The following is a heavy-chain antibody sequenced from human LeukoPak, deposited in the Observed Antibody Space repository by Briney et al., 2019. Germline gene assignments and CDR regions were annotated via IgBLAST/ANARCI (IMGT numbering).Heavy chain of an antibody. CDR3: ARESEEMAPNYFDY. J-gene: IGHJ4*02. CDR2: ISYDGSNK. V-gene: IGHV3-30-3*01. CDR1: GFTFSSYA. D-gene: IGHD5-24*01. Sequence: GGSLRLSCAASGFTFSSYAMHWVRQAPGKGLEWVAVISYDGSNKYYADSVKGRFTISRDNSKNTLYLQMNSLRAEVTAVYYCARESEEMAPNYFDYWGQGTLVTVSS.